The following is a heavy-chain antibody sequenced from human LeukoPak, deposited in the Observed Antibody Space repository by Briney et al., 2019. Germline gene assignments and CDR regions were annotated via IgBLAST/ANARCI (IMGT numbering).Heavy chain of an antibody. J-gene: IGHJ4*02. D-gene: IGHD6-19*01. CDR3: AKRTAGTLDY. V-gene: IGHV3-30*18. CDR1: GFSFSTYG. Sequence: GRSLRLSCAASGFSFSTYGMHWVRQAPGKGLEWVAVISYDGSNKYYADSVKGRFTISRDNSKNTLYLQMNSLRAEDTAVYYCAKRTAGTLDYWGQGTLVTVSS. CDR2: ISYDGSNK.